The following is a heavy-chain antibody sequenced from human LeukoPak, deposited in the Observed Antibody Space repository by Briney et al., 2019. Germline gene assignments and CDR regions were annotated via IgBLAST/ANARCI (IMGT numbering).Heavy chain of an antibody. CDR2: INHSGST. CDR3: ARKFRGYYDSTRRYYFDY. Sequence: SETLSLTCAAYGGSFSGYYWSWIRQPPGKGLEWIGEINHSGSTNYNPSLKSRVTISVDTSKNQFSLKLSSVTAADTAVYYCARKFRGYYDSTRRYYFDYWDQGTLVTVSS. J-gene: IGHJ4*02. CDR1: GGSFSGYY. D-gene: IGHD3-22*01. V-gene: IGHV4-34*01.